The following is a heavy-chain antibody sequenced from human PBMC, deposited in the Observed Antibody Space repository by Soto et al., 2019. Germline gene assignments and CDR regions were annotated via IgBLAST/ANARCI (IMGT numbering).Heavy chain of an antibody. Sequence: GSGPTLVNPTQTLTLTCTFSGFSLSTTGVGVSWIRQPPGKALEWLALIYWHDDKRYSPSLKSRLTITKDTSKNQVVLTMTNVDPVDTATYYCAHRGGATVGLYYFDYWGQGAPVTVSS. CDR3: AHRGGATVGLYYFDY. D-gene: IGHD3-16*01. CDR2: IYWHDDK. V-gene: IGHV2-5*01. J-gene: IGHJ4*01. CDR1: GFSLSTTGVG.